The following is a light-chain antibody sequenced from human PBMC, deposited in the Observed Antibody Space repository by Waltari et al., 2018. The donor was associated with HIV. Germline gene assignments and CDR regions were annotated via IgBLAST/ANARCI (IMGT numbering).Light chain of an antibody. CDR3: SSYTSSSTVV. CDR2: DVS. J-gene: IGLJ2*01. Sequence: QSALTQPASVSGSPGTSITLPCTGTSSDVGGYNYVSWYQQHPGKAPKLLIYDVSDRPSGVSIRFSGSKSGNTASLTISGLQAEDEADYYCSSYTSSSTVVFGGGTKLTVL. CDR1: SSDVGGYNY. V-gene: IGLV2-14*03.